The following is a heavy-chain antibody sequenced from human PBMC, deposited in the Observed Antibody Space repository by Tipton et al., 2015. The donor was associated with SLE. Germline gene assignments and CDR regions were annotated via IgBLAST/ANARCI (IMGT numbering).Heavy chain of an antibody. CDR1: GGSVSSSSKY. V-gene: IGHV4-39*07. D-gene: IGHD2-15*01. J-gene: IGHJ3*02. CDR2: IYYTGTTT. Sequence: TLSLTCTVSGGSVSSSSKYWAWIRQPPGKGLEWIGSIYYTGTTTYYNSFLKSRVTMSVDTSKNQLSLKLSSVTAADTAVYYCARDPRTPVFGAFDIWGQGAMVTVSS. CDR3: ARDPRTPVFGAFDI.